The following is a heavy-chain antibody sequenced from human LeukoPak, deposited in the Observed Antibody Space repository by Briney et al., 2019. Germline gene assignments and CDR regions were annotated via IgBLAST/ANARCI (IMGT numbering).Heavy chain of an antibody. CDR2: INHSGST. CDR3: ARVPGGTTVTSYVDY. V-gene: IGHV4-34*01. CDR1: GESFSGYY. D-gene: IGHD4-11*01. J-gene: IGHJ4*02. Sequence: SETLSLTCAVYGESFSGYYWSWIRQPPGKGREWIGEINHSGSTNYNPSLKSRVTISVDTSKNQFSLKLSSVTAADTAVYYCARVPGGTTVTSYVDYWGQGTLVTVSS.